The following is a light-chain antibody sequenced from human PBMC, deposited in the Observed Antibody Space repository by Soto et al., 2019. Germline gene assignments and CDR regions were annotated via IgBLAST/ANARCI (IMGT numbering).Light chain of an antibody. CDR2: DVT. CDR1: SRDVGGYNY. V-gene: IGLV2-11*01. Sequence: QSALTQPPSVSGSPGQSVTISCTGTSRDVGGYNYVSWYQQHRDKAPKLMIYDVTYRPSGVPDRFSGSKSGNTAALTISGLQAEDEADYYCCSYAGSYTLVFGGGTKLTVL. CDR3: CSYAGSYTLV. J-gene: IGLJ2*01.